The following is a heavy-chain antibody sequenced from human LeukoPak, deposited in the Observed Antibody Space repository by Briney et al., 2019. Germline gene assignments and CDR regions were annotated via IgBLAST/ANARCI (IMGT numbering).Heavy chain of an antibody. CDR3: ARTPGPYCSSSSCYTLDY. D-gene: IGHD2-2*02. Sequence: GRSLRLSCAASGFTFSSYAMHWVRQAPGKGLEWVAVISYDGSNKYCADSVKGRFTISRDNSKNTLYLQMNSLRAEDTAVYYCARTPGPYCSSSSCYTLDYWGQGTLVTVSS. CDR1: GFTFSSYA. J-gene: IGHJ4*02. CDR2: ISYDGSNK. V-gene: IGHV3-30*04.